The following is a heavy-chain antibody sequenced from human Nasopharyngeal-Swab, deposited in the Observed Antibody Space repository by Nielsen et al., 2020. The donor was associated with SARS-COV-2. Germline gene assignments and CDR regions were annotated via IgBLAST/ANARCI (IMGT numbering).Heavy chain of an antibody. CDR2: IIPIFGTA. CDR3: ASLGDSSSYHYYGMDV. CDR1: GGTFSSYA. D-gene: IGHD6-6*01. J-gene: IGHJ6*02. Sequence: SVKVSCKASGGTFSSYAISWVRQAPGQGLEWMGGIIPIFGTANYAQKFQGRVTITADESTSTAYMELSSLRSEDTAVYYCASLGDSSSYHYYGMDVWGQGTTVTVSS. V-gene: IGHV1-69*13.